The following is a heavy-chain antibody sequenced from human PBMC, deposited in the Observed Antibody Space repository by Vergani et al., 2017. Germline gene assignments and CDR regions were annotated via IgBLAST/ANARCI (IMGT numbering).Heavy chain of an antibody. Sequence: QVTLKESGPALVKPTQTLTLTCTFSGFSLSTSGMRVSWIRPPPGKALEWLARIDWDDDKFYSTSLKTRLTITKDTSKNQLVLTMTNMDPVDTATYYCARSSNWGSTGFDYWGQGTLVTVSS. D-gene: IGHD7-27*01. CDR1: GFSLSTSGMR. J-gene: IGHJ4*02. CDR2: IDWDDDK. V-gene: IGHV2-70*04. CDR3: ARSSNWGSTGFDY.